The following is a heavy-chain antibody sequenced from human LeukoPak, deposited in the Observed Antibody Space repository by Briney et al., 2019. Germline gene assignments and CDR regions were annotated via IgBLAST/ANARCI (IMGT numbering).Heavy chain of an antibody. Sequence: GSLILSCAASGFTFSSYWMSWVRQAPGKGLEWVANIKQDGSEKYYVDSVKGRFTISRDNAKNSLYLQMNSLRAEDTAVYYCAREFSYSYVFDDYWGQGTLVTVSS. CDR1: GFTFSSYW. D-gene: IGHD5-18*01. CDR2: IKQDGSEK. V-gene: IGHV3-7*01. CDR3: AREFSYSYVFDDY. J-gene: IGHJ4*02.